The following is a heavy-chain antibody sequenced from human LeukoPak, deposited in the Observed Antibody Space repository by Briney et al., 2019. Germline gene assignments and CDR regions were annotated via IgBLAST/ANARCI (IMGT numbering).Heavy chain of an antibody. CDR2: ISAYIGNT. V-gene: IGHV1-18*01. J-gene: IGHJ6*03. CDR3: ARCHGRGYSDGYLYYYYMDV. CDR1: GYTFTIYG. Sequence: ASVKVSCKASGYTFTIYGISWVRPAPRQRLEWMGWISAYIGNTNYAQKLQGRVAMTTDTSTSKAYMELRSLRSDDTAVYCCARCHGRGYSDGYLYYYYMDVWGKGTTVTVSS. D-gene: IGHD5-18*01.